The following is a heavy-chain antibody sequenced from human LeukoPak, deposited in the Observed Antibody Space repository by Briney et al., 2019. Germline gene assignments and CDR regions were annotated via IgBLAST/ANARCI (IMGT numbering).Heavy chain of an antibody. V-gene: IGHV4-39*07. J-gene: IGHJ4*02. D-gene: IGHD2-15*01. CDR2: IYHSGST. CDR3: ARAGWYTLDN. Sequence: SETLSLTCTVSGGSISSGSYYWSWIRQPPGKGLEWIGEIYHSGSTNYNPSLKSRVTISVDNSKNQFSLKMSSMTAADTAVYYCARAGWYTLDNWGQGTLVTVSS. CDR1: GGSISSGSYY.